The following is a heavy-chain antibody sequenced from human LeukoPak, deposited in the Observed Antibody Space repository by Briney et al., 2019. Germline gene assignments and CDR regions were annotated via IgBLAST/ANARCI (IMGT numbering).Heavy chain of an antibody. D-gene: IGHD3-22*01. CDR1: GGSLSSSSYY. Sequence: SETLSLTCTVSGGSLSSSSYYWGWIRQPPGKGLEWIGSIYYSGSTYYNPSLKSRVTISVDTSKNQFSLKLSSVTAADTAVYYCASATYYYDSSGYYQYFQHWGQGTLVTVSS. J-gene: IGHJ1*01. CDR2: IYYSGST. CDR3: ASATYYYDSSGYYQYFQH. V-gene: IGHV4-39*07.